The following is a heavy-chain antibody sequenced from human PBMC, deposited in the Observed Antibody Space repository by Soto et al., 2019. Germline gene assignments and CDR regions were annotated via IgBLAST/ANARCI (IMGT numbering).Heavy chain of an antibody. CDR2: IRQDGSEK. Sequence: PGGSLSLSCAASGFTFSSYAMHWVRQAPGKGLEWVADIRQDGSEKYYVDSVKGRFTISRDNAKNSLYLQMNSLRAEDTAVYYCATVEWGLFDYWGQGTLVTVSS. V-gene: IGHV3-7*01. CDR3: ATVEWGLFDY. CDR1: GFTFSSYA. D-gene: IGHD2-8*01. J-gene: IGHJ4*02.